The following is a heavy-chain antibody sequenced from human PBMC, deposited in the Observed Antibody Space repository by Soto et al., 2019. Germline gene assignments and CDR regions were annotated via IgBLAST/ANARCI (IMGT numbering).Heavy chain of an antibody. Sequence: PGGSLRLSCAASGFTFSSYGIHWVRQAPGKGLEWVAIISYDGSNKYYTDSVKGRFTISRDNSKNTLYLQMNSLRAEDTAVYYCARSSTAITMGRGVMNYYYYGMDVWGQGTTVTVSS. V-gene: IGHV3-30*03. D-gene: IGHD3-10*01. J-gene: IGHJ6*02. CDR1: GFTFSSYG. CDR3: ARSSTAITMGRGVMNYYYYGMDV. CDR2: ISYDGSNK.